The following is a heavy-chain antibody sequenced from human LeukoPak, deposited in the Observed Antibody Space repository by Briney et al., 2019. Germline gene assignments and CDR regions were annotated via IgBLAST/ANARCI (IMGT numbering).Heavy chain of an antibody. CDR1: GGTFSSDA. V-gene: IGHV1-69*05. D-gene: IGHD3-22*01. J-gene: IGHJ3*02. Sequence: SVKVSCKASGGTFSSDAISWVRQAPGQGLEWMGRIIPIFGTANYAQKFQGRVTITTDESTSTAYMELSSLRSEDTAVYYCARPLRSGYYYNAFDIWGQGTMVTVSS. CDR3: ARPLRSGYYYNAFDI. CDR2: IIPIFGTA.